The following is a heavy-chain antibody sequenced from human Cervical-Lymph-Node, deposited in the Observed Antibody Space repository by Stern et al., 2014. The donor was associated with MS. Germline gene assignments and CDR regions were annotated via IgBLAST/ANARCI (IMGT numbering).Heavy chain of an antibody. J-gene: IGHJ6*02. D-gene: IGHD2-15*01. V-gene: IGHV1-69*01. CDR3: ATANCSAAPCRHYYGMDV. CDR2: FTPIRGTA. CDR1: GGTLTSYV. Sequence: VQLVESGAEVKKPGSPVKVSCRSSGGTLTSYVINWVRQAPGQGLEWMGGFTPIRGTANYAQRFEGRVTITADESTNTAYMELSSLRSEDTAIYYCATANCSAAPCRHYYGMDVWGQGTTVTVSS.